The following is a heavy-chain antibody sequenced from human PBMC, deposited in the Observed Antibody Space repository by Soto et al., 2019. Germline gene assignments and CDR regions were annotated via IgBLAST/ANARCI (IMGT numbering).Heavy chain of an antibody. D-gene: IGHD3-22*01. J-gene: IGHJ6*02. Sequence: HVQLQESGPGLVKPSGTLSLTCAVSGASISSSYWWSWVRQPPGKGLKWIGEIHHSTGANYNPSLRSRVIISVDTSKNQLFLRVTSVTVSDTSVYFCARNDAYDMDVWGPGTTGTVSS. CDR2: IHHSTGA. CDR1: GASISSSYW. V-gene: IGHV4-4*02. CDR3: ARNDAYDMDV.